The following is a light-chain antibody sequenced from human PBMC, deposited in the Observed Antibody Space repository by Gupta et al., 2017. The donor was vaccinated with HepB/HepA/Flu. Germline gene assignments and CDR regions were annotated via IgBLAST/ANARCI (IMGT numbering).Light chain of an antibody. J-gene: IGKJ2*04. CDR2: DAS. Sequence: DIEMTQSPFSLSASVGDRVTIPCRASQSISSYLNWYQQKPGKAPKLLIYDASSLQSGVPSRFSGSGSGTDFTLTISSLQPEDFATYYCQQSYSTPCSFGQGTKLEIK. CDR1: QSISSY. V-gene: IGKV1-39*01. CDR3: QQSYSTPCS.